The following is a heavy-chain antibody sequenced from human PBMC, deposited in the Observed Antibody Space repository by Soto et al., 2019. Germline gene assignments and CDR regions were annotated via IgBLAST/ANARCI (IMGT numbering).Heavy chain of an antibody. J-gene: IGHJ6*02. CDR3: ARMNVDSYQFYYAMDV. CDR2: IFSDNER. Sequence: SGPTLVNPTETLTLTCTVSGFSLTTGKMGVSWIRQPPGKALEWLAHIFSDNERSYSTSLQGRLTISKDTSGSQVVLSMTNVDPVDTATYYCARMNVDSYQFYYAMDVWGPGTRVTVSS. D-gene: IGHD4-17*01. CDR1: GFSLTTGKMG. V-gene: IGHV2-26*01.